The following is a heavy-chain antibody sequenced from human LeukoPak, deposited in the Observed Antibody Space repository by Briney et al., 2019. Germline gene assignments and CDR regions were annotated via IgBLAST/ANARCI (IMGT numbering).Heavy chain of an antibody. Sequence: GGSLRLSCAASGFTFRNYWMHWVRQAPEKGLVWVSRIVGDGTRTAYADSVKGRFTISRDNSKNTLYLQMNSLRAEDTAVYYCANGYCTNGVCYPYYYYYMDVWGKGTTVTVSS. CDR3: ANGYCTNGVCYPYYYYYMDV. CDR2: IVGDGTRT. CDR1: GFTFRNYW. V-gene: IGHV3-74*01. D-gene: IGHD2-8*01. J-gene: IGHJ6*03.